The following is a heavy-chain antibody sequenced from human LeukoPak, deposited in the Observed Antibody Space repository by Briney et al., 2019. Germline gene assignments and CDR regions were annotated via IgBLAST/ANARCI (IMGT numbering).Heavy chain of an antibody. J-gene: IGHJ4*02. V-gene: IGHV4-30-4*01. CDR3: ASLAYYSFDY. CDR1: GGSISSGDYY. CDR2: IFYTGST. Sequence: SETLSLTCTVSGGSISSGDYYWSWIRQPPGRGLEWIGYIFYTGSTYYNPSLKSRVTISVDTSKNQFSLRLSSVTAADTAVYYCASLAYYSFDYWGQGTLVTVSS. D-gene: IGHD2-21*01.